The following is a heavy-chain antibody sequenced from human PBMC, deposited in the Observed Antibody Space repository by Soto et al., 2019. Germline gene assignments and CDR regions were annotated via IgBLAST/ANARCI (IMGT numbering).Heavy chain of an antibody. CDR1: GFTFRNYA. CDR2: IDRSGGTS. D-gene: IGHD2-2*02. V-gene: IGHV3-23*01. J-gene: IGHJ6*02. CDR3: ARGDCSAAGCYIHYYYGMDV. Sequence: PGGSLRLSCAAAGFTFRNYAMSWVRQAPGKGLEWVSAIDRSGGTSYYADSVKGQFTISRDNAKNTLYLQMNSLRADDTAVYYCARGDCSAAGCYIHYYYGMDVWGQGTTVTAP.